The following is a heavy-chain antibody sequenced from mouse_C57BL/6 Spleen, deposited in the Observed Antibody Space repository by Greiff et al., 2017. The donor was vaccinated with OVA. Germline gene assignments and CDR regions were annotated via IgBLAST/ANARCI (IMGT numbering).Heavy chain of an antibody. CDR2: ISSGSSTI. CDR3: ARDYGFYYAMDY. V-gene: IGHV5-17*01. D-gene: IGHD2-2*01. CDR1: GFTFSDYG. J-gene: IGHJ4*01. Sequence: EVKLVESGGGLVKPGGSLKLSCAASGFTFSDYGMHWVRQAPEKGLEWVAYISSGSSTISYADTVKGRFTISRDNAKNTLFLQMTSLRSEDTAMYYCARDYGFYYAMDYWGQGTSVTVSS.